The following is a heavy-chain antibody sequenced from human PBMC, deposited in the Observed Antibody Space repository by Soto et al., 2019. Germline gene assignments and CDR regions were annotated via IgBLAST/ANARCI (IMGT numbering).Heavy chain of an antibody. J-gene: IGHJ6*01. D-gene: IGHD3-16*01. CDR2: ISPYTGNT. V-gene: IGHV1-18*01. CDR1: GYIFVNYG. CDR3: VMVDNYVTPTPHDV. Sequence: QVQLVQSGDEVKKPGASVKVSCKASGYIFVNYGITWVRQAPGQGLEWMGWISPYTGNTHSASKVQGRLTMTTDTSTSTAYMDLGSRTSDNTAVYYCVMVDNYVTPTPHDVWGQGTTVTVSS.